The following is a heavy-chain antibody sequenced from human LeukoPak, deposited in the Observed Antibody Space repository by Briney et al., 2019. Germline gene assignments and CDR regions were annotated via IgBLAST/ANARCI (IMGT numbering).Heavy chain of an antibody. CDR3: ARASLNRNYYDSSGPPFAFDI. D-gene: IGHD3-22*01. V-gene: IGHV4-59*01. CDR1: GGSISSYY. J-gene: IGHJ3*02. CDR2: IYYSRST. Sequence: SETLSLTCTVSGGSISSYYWSRIRQPPGKGLEWIGYIYYSRSTNYNPSLKSRVTISVDTSKNQFSLKLSSVTAADTAVYYCARASLNRNYYDSSGPPFAFDIWGQGTMVTVSS.